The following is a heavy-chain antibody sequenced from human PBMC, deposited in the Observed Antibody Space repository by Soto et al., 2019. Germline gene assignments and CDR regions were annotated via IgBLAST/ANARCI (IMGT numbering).Heavy chain of an antibody. CDR2: INHSGST. V-gene: IGHV4-34*01. J-gene: IGHJ4*02. CDR3: ARDNTAVAGTSSDY. D-gene: IGHD6-19*01. CDR1: GGSFSGYY. Sequence: SETLSLTCAVYGGSFSGYYWSWIRQPPGKGLEWIGEINHSGSTNYNPSLKSRVTISVDTSKNQFSLKLSSVTAADTAVYYCARDNTAVAGTSSDYWGQGTLVTVSS.